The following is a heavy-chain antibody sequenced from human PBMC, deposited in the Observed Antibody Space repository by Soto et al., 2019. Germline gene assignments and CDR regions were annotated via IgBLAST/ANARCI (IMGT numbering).Heavy chain of an antibody. Sequence: GGSLRLSCAASGFTLSNYAMSWVRQAPGKGLEWVSVISGSGGSTYYADSVKGRFTISRDNSKNTLYLQMNSLRAEDTAVYYCAKRLYWSVRNAFDIWGQGTMVTVSS. V-gene: IGHV3-23*01. CDR2: ISGSGGST. CDR3: AKRLYWSVRNAFDI. D-gene: IGHD2-15*01. J-gene: IGHJ3*02. CDR1: GFTLSNYA.